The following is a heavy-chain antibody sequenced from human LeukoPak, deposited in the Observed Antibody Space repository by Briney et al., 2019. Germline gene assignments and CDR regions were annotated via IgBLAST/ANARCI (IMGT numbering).Heavy chain of an antibody. Sequence: GSSLRLSCAPSAFFLSIYAMHCVRQPPSKGLEWLAVISYVGSNKYYADSVKGRITSTRNNSKNTLYLQMNSLRAEDTAGYYCARDGNLAAAGFDYWGQGTLVTVSS. V-gene: IGHV3-30*04. CDR2: ISYVGSNK. D-gene: IGHD6-13*01. CDR1: AFFLSIYA. CDR3: ARDGNLAAAGFDY. J-gene: IGHJ4*02.